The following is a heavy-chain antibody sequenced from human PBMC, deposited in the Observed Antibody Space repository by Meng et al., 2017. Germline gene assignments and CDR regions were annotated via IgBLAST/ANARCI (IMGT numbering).Heavy chain of an antibody. V-gene: IGHV3-11*04. Sequence: GESLKISCAVSGFTFSDYYMNWIRQAPGKGLEWVSYISSSSSTIYYADSVKGRFTISRDNAKNSLYLQMNSLRAEDTAVYYCARRLQPFRERAWYSSSWGFGAFDIWGQGTMVTVSS. CDR3: ARRLQPFRERAWYSSSWGFGAFDI. J-gene: IGHJ3*02. D-gene: IGHD6-13*01. CDR1: GFTFSDYY. CDR2: ISSSSSTI.